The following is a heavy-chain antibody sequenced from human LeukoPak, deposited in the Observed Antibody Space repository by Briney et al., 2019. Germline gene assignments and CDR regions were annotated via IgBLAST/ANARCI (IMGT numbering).Heavy chain of an antibody. J-gene: IGHJ4*02. V-gene: IGHV4-59*01. CDR1: GGSISSYY. CDR3: ARDYGGNNYFDY. Sequence: PSETLSLTCTVSGGSISSYYWSWIRQPPGKGLEWIGYIYYSGSTNYNPSLKSRVTISVDTSKNQFSLKLNSVTAADTAVYYCARDYGGNNYFDYWGQGTLVTVSS. D-gene: IGHD4-23*01. CDR2: IYYSGST.